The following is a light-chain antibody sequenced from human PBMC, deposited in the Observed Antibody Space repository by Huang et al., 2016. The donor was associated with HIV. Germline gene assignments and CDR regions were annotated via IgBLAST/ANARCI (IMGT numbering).Light chain of an antibody. V-gene: IGKV1-33*01. CDR2: DAS. J-gene: IGKJ3*01. Sequence: DIQLTQSPSSLSASVGDRVTITCQASQDISNSLNWYQHKPEKVPKLLIYDASNLETGVPSRFSGSGSGTDFTFTISGLQSEDVATYYCQQYDNLPTFGPGTKVDVK. CDR3: QQYDNLPT. CDR1: QDISNS.